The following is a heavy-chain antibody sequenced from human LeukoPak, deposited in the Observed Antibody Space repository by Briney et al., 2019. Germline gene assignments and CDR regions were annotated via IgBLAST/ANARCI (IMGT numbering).Heavy chain of an antibody. CDR2: INHSGST. D-gene: IGHD2-2*01. J-gene: IGHJ6*03. V-gene: IGHV4-34*01. Sequence: SETLSLTCAVYGGSFSGYYWSWIRQPPGKGLEWIGEINHSGSTNYNPSLKSRVTISVDTSKNQFSLKLSSVTAADTAVYYCAREARCSSTSCYVDYYMDVWGKGTTVTVSS. CDR3: AREARCSSTSCYVDYYMDV. CDR1: GGSFSGYY.